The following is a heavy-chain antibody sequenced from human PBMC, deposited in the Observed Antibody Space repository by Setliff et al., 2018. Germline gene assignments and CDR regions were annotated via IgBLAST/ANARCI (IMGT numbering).Heavy chain of an antibody. D-gene: IGHD2-15*01. CDR2: INHRGST. CDR3: ARDILGSFSY. Sequence: SETLSLTCTVSADSITSHYWSWIRQPPGKGLEWIGYINHRGSTNYNPSLKSRVTISVEVSKNQLSLKLSSVIAADTAVYYCARDILGSFSYWGQGTLVTVSS. V-gene: IGHV4-59*11. CDR1: ADSITSHY. J-gene: IGHJ4*02.